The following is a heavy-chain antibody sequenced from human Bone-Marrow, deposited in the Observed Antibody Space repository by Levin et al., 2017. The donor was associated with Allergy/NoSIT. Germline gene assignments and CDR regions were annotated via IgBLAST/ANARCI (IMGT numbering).Heavy chain of an antibody. D-gene: IGHD2-15*01. CDR2: LSSSGN. CDR1: GDSISNKY. CDR3: ARQMKGSPDWFDP. Sequence: PSETLSLTCTVSGDSISNKYWSWIRQSPGKGLEWIGYLSSSGNIYNPSLKSRVTISVDTSKNSFSLNLNSLTTADTAVYYCARQMKGSPDWFDPWGQGTPVTVSS. J-gene: IGHJ5*02. V-gene: IGHV4-59*08.